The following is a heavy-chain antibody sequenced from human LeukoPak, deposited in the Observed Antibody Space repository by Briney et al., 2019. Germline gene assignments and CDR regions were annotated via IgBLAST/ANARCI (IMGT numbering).Heavy chain of an antibody. J-gene: IGHJ5*02. D-gene: IGHD3-10*01. V-gene: IGHV2-5*02. CDR3: AHSSGSYYNGWFDP. CDR2: IYWDDDK. Sequence: SGPTLVKPTQSLTLTCTFSGFSLSTSGVGVGWIRQPPGKALEWLALIYWDDDKRYSPSLKSRLTITKDTSKNQVVLTMTNMDPVDTATYYCAHSSGSYYNGWFDPWGQGTLVTVSS. CDR1: GFSLSTSGVG.